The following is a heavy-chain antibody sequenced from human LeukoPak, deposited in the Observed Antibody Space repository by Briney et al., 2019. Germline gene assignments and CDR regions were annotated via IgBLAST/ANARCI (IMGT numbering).Heavy chain of an antibody. J-gene: IGHJ6*04. V-gene: IGHV3-48*03. Sequence: GGSLRLSCAASGFTFSSYEMNWVRQAPGKGLEWVSYISSSGSTIHYADSVKGRFTISRDNAENSLYLQMNSLRAEDTAVYYCAELGITMIGGVWGKGTTVTISS. D-gene: IGHD3-10*02. CDR1: GFTFSSYE. CDR2: ISSSGSTI. CDR3: AELGITMIGGV.